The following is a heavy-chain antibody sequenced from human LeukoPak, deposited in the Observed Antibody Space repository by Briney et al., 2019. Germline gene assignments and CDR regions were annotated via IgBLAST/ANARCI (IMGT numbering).Heavy chain of an antibody. V-gene: IGHV3-49*04. CDR3: TRVDGVVPAATDY. Sequence: GGSLRLSCAASGFTFNTYAMSWVRQAPGKGLEWVGFIRSKAYGGTTEYAASVKGRSTISRDDSKSIAYLQMNSLKTEDTAVYYCTRVDGVVPAATDYWGQGTLVTVSS. CDR2: IRSKAYGGTT. D-gene: IGHD2-2*01. CDR1: GFTFNTYA. J-gene: IGHJ4*02.